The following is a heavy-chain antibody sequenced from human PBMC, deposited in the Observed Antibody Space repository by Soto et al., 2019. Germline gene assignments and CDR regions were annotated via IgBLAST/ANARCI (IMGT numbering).Heavy chain of an antibody. J-gene: IGHJ4*02. CDR2: ISYDGSNK. CDR1: GFTFGSYG. D-gene: IGHD4-17*01. Sequence: GGSLRLSCAASGFTFGSYGMHWVRQDTGKGLEWVAVISYDGSNKYYADSVKGRFTISRDNSKNTLYLQMNSLRAEDTAVYYCAKNYGDYPLLPGYYFDFLGQGTLVTVSS. V-gene: IGHV3-30*18. CDR3: AKNYGDYPLLPGYYFDF.